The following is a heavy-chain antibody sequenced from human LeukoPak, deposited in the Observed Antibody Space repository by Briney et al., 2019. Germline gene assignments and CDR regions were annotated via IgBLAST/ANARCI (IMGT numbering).Heavy chain of an antibody. J-gene: IGHJ6*03. CDR2: INPDSGGT. CDR3: ARDAGPYFDWLLPYYYYYYMDV. CDR1: GYTFTGYY. V-gene: IGHV1-2*02. Sequence: ASLKVSCKASGYTFTGYYMHWVRQVPGHGLEWMGWINPDSGGTNYAQKSQGRVTMTRDTSISTAYMELSRLRSDDTAVYYCARDAGPYFDWLLPYYYYYYMDVWGKGATVTVSS. D-gene: IGHD3-9*01.